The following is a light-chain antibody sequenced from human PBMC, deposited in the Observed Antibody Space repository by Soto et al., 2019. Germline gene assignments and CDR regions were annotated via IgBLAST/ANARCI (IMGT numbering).Light chain of an antibody. Sequence: IQLTQSPSSLSASVGDRVTITCRASQGISSYLAWYQQKPRKAPKLLIYGASTLEGGVPFRFSGSGSGTDFTLTISSLQPEDFATYYCQQLNTCPITFGQGTRLEIK. CDR1: QGISSY. V-gene: IGKV1-9*01. CDR3: QQLNTCPIT. J-gene: IGKJ5*01. CDR2: GAS.